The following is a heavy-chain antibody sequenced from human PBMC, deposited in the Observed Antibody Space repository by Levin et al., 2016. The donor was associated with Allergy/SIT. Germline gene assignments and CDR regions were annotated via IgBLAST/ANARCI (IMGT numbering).Heavy chain of an antibody. Sequence: SETLSLTCAISGDSVSSNSAAWSWIRQSPSRGLEWLGRTYYRSKWYNHYAVSVKGRIAINPDISRNHFSLQLKSVTPEDTAIYYCARESLVLGTSGWTGYYHHYGMDAWGQGTTVTVSS. D-gene: IGHD6-19*01. CDR2: TYYRSKWYN. CDR3: ARESLVLGTSGWTGYYHHYGMDA. CDR1: GDSVSSNSAA. V-gene: IGHV6-1*01. J-gene: IGHJ6*02.